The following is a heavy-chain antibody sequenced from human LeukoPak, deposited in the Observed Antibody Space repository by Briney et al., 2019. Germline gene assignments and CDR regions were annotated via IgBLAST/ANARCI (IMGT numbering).Heavy chain of an antibody. CDR1: GYTFINQA. CDR3: ARGGSGSYFDY. V-gene: IGHV1-18*01. J-gene: IGHJ4*02. CDR2: ISPFNGKT. D-gene: IGHD3-10*01. Sequence: ASLKVSCKASGYTFINQAISWVRQAPGQGLEWVGWISPFNGKTDYAQKFQDRVTMTTDTSTTTAYLDLRSLTPGDTALYYCARGGSGSYFDYWGQGTLVTVSS.